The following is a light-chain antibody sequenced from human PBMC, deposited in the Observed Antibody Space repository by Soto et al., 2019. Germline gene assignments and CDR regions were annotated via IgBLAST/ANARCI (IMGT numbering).Light chain of an antibody. V-gene: IGLV2-23*02. CDR1: SSDVGSYNL. CDR3: CSYAGSSTFPYV. J-gene: IGLJ1*01. CDR2: EVS. Sequence: QSVLTQPASVSGCPGQSITISCTGTSSDVGSYNLVSWYQQHPGKAPKLMIYEVSKRPSGVSNRFSGSKSGNTASLTISGLQAEDEADYYCCSYAGSSTFPYVFGTGTKVTVL.